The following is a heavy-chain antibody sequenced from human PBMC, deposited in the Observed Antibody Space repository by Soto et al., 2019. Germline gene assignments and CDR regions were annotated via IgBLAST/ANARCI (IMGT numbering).Heavy chain of an antibody. J-gene: IGHJ4*02. Sequence: QVQLQESGPGLVRPSEALSLTCTVSNGSISHYYWSWIRQSPGKGLEWIAYIYDSGITNYNPSLKSRVTISVDTSKNQFSLKLSSVTAAATAPYYCAGGYLQLCDYGGQGILVTVSS. CDR2: IYDSGIT. D-gene: IGHD1-1*01. CDR3: AGGYLQLCDY. V-gene: IGHV4-59*01. CDR1: NGSISHYY.